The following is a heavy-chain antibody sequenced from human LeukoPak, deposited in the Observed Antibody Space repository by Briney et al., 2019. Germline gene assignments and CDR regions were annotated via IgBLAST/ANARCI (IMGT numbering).Heavy chain of an antibody. J-gene: IGHJ3*02. CDR3: ARSRVYDFWSGYTWAFDI. V-gene: IGHV1-2*02. D-gene: IGHD3-3*01. CDR1: GYTFTGYY. CDR2: INPNSGGT. Sequence: ASVKVSCKASGYTFTGYYMHWVRQAPGQGLEWMGWINPNSGGTNYAQKFQGRVTMTRDTSISTAYMELSRLRSDDTAVYYCARSRVYDFWSGYTWAFDIWGQGTMVTVSS.